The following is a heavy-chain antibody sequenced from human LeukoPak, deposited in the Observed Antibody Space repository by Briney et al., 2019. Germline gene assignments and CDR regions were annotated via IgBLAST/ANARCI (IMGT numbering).Heavy chain of an antibody. D-gene: IGHD5-24*01. Sequence: ASVKVSCKASGYTFTGYYMHWVRQATGQGLEWMGWMNPNSGNTGYAQKFQGRVTMTRNTSISTAYMELSSLRSEDTAVYYCAKDDAWLQYNDWGQGTLVTVSS. CDR2: MNPNSGNT. V-gene: IGHV1-8*02. CDR1: GYTFTGYY. J-gene: IGHJ4*02. CDR3: AKDDAWLQYND.